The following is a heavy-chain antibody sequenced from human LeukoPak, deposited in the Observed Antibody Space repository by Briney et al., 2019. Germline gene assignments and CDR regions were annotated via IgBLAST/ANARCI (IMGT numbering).Heavy chain of an antibody. D-gene: IGHD6-19*01. CDR2: ISGDGGST. CDR1: GFTFDDYA. Sequence: QPGGSLRLSCAASGFTFDDYAMHWVRQAPGKGLEWVSLISGDGGSTYYADSVKGRFTISRDNSKNSLYLQMNSLRTEDTALYYSANLIAVAGVDYWGQGTLVTVSS. V-gene: IGHV3-43*02. J-gene: IGHJ4*02. CDR3: ANLIAVAGVDY.